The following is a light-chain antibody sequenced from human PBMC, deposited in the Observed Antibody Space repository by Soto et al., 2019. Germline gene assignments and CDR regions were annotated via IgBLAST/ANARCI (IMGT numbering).Light chain of an antibody. J-gene: IGKJ1*01. CDR3: QQYIDWPPGT. Sequence: EIVVTQSPATLSVSPGERVTLSCRASQSGSSSLAWYQQRPCHTPRLLIYDTSTRTAGISARFSGSGSGTEVTLTISSLQSEDFAVYYCQQYIDWPPGTFGQGTAVEIK. V-gene: IGKV3-15*01. CDR1: QSGSSS. CDR2: DTS.